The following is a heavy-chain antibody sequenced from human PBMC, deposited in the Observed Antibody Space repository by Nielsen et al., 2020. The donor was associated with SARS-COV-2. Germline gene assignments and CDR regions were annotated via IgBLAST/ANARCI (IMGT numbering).Heavy chain of an antibody. CDR1: GASISSGDYY. J-gene: IGHJ4*02. CDR2: ISYSGST. CDR3: ARGGSYFDY. Sequence: SETLSLTCTVSGASISSGDYYWTWIRQPPGKGLDYIGYISYSGSTYYNPSLKSRVTISGDTSKNQFSLRLSSVTAADTAVYYCARGGSYFDYWGQGTLITVSS. V-gene: IGHV4-30-4*01. D-gene: IGHD3-10*01.